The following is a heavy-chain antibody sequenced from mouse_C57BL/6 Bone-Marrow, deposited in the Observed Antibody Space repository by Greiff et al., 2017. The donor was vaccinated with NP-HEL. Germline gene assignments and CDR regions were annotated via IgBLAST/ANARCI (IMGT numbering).Heavy chain of an antibody. CDR3: TREGPSRMDY. J-gene: IGHJ4*01. CDR1: GYTFTSYW. V-gene: IGHV1-15*01. CDR2: IDPETGGT. D-gene: IGHD3-3*01. Sequence: QVQLKQPGAELVKPGASVKLSCKASGYTFTSYWMHWVKQRPVHGLEWIGAIDPETGGTAYNQKFKGKAILTADKSSSTAYMELRSLTSEDSAVYYCTREGPSRMDYWGQGTSVTVSS.